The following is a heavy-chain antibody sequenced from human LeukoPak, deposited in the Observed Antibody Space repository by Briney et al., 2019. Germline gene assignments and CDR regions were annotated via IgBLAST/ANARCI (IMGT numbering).Heavy chain of an antibody. Sequence: GESLKISCKGSGYSFTSHWIGWVRQMPGKGLEWMGIIYPGDSDTRYSPSFQGQVTISADKSISTAYLQWSSLKASDTAMYYCARGGNYDILTGPFDYWGQGTLVTVSS. CDR3: ARGGNYDILTGPFDY. J-gene: IGHJ4*02. D-gene: IGHD3-9*01. CDR1: GYSFTSHW. V-gene: IGHV5-51*01. CDR2: IYPGDSDT.